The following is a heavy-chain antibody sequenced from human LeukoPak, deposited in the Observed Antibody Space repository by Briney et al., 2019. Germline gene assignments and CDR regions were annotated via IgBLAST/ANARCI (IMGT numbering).Heavy chain of an antibody. J-gene: IGHJ6*02. CDR1: GFTFSSYW. CDR3: AVALSGSYVYYHTMDV. D-gene: IGHD3-10*01. Sequence: PGGSLRLSCAASGFTFSSYWMNWARQAPGKRLEWVASINHNGNVNYYVDSVKGRFTISRDNAKNSLFLQMNNLGAEDTAVYYCAVALSGSYVYYHTMDVWGQGTTVTVSS. CDR2: INHNGNVN. V-gene: IGHV3-7*01.